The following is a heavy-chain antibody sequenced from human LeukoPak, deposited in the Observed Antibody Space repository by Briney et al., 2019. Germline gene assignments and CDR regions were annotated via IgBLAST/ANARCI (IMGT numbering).Heavy chain of an antibody. V-gene: IGHV3-23*01. J-gene: IGHJ5*02. CDR3: AKVRGSASGWSPSGWFDP. CDR2: ISGSGGST. D-gene: IGHD6-19*01. Sequence: PGGSLRLSCAASGFTFSSYAMSWVRQAPGKGLEWVSAISGSGGSTYYADSVKGRFTISRDNSKNTLYLQMNSLRAEGTAVYYCAKVRGSASGWSPSGWFDPWGQGTLVTVSS. CDR1: GFTFSSYA.